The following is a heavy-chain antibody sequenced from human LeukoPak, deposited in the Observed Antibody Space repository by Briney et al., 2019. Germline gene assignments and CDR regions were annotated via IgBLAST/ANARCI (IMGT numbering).Heavy chain of an antibody. CDR2: VYYSGDA. Sequence: SETLSLTCTASGVSISNYYWSWIRQPPGKGLEWIGYVYYSGDANYNPSLKSRVTISVDTSKNQFSLELRSVTAADTAIYYCARGTMMVGPWGQGTLVTVSS. D-gene: IGHD3-22*01. CDR1: GVSISNYY. CDR3: ARGTMMVGP. J-gene: IGHJ5*02. V-gene: IGHV4-59*01.